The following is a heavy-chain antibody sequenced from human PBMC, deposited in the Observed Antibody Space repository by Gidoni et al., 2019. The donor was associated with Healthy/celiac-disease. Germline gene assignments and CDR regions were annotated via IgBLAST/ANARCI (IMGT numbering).Heavy chain of an antibody. CDR1: GFTFDDYA. CDR3: AKDSGSRAFDY. V-gene: IGHV3-9*01. D-gene: IGHD5-12*01. Sequence: EVQLVESGGGLVQPGRSLRLSCAASGFTFDDYAMHWVRQAPGKGLEWVSGISWNSGSIGYADSVKGRFTISRDNAKNSLYLQMNSLRAEDTALYYCAKDSGSRAFDYWGQGTLVTVSS. J-gene: IGHJ4*02. CDR2: ISWNSGSI.